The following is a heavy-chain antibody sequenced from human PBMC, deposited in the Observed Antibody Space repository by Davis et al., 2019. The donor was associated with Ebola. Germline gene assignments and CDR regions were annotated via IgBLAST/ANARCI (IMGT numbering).Heavy chain of an antibody. CDR2: ISSSSSYT. Sequence: GESLKISCAASGFTFSDYYMSWIRQAPGKGLEWVSYISSSSSYTNYADSVKGRFTISRDNSKNTLYLQMNSLRAEDTAVYYCAKEFRSYLGYFDFWGQGTLVTVSS. J-gene: IGHJ4*02. V-gene: IGHV3-11*06. CDR1: GFTFSDYY. CDR3: AKEFRSYLGYFDF. D-gene: IGHD1-26*01.